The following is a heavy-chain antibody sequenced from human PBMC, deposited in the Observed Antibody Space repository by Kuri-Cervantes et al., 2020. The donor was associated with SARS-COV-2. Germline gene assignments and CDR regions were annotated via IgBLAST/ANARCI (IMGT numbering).Heavy chain of an antibody. CDR1: GYFISSSNW. CDR2: IYYSGST. V-gene: IGHV4-28*01. Sequence: SETLSLTCAVSGYFISSSNWWGWIRQPPGKGLEWIGYIYYSGSTYYNPSLKSRVTISVDTSKNQFSLKLSSVTAADTAVYYCARTLTRFLEWFLFDYWGQGTLVTVSS. J-gene: IGHJ4*02. CDR3: ARTLTRFLEWFLFDY. D-gene: IGHD3-3*01.